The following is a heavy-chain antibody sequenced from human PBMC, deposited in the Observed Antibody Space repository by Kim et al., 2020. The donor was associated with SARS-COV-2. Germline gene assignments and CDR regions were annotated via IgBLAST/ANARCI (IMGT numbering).Heavy chain of an antibody. D-gene: IGHD3-10*01. CDR2: ISGVNDYT. CDR1: RFTFSDYY. V-gene: IGHV3-11*05. Sequence: GGSLRLSCAASRFTFSDYYMSWIRQAPGKGLEWVSYISGVNDYTRYADSVKGRFTISRDNAKNSLYLQMDSRRAEDTALYYCARVTYGSASHYYFDFWGQGTLVTVSS. CDR3: ARVTYGSASHYYFDF. J-gene: IGHJ4*02.